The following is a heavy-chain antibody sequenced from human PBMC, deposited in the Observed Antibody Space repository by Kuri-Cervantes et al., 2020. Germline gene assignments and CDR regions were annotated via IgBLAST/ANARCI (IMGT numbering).Heavy chain of an antibody. CDR3: AKNYFDY. J-gene: IGHJ4*02. V-gene: IGHV3-23*01. Sequence: GESLKISCTVSGGSISSYYWSWVRQAPGKGLEWVSTFSGSGSTYYADSVKGRFTISRDNSKNTLYLQMNSLRAEDTAVYYCAKNYFDYWGQGTLVTVSS. CDR2: FSGSGST. CDR1: GGSISSYY.